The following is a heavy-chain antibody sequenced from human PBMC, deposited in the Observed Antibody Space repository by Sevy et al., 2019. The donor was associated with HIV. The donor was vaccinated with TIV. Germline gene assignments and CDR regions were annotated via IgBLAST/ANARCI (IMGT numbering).Heavy chain of an antibody. D-gene: IGHD2-8*01. CDR2: IGYDGSNK. Sequence: GGSLRLSCAASGFTPSTYGMHWVRQAPGKGLEWVAVIGYDGSNKYYADSVKGGFTISRDNSKNTLFLQMDSLSAEDTAVYYCARDPRMYGDYLLAYFDYWGQGTLVTVSS. V-gene: IGHV3-33*01. J-gene: IGHJ4*02. CDR3: ARDPRMYGDYLLAYFDY. CDR1: GFTPSTYG.